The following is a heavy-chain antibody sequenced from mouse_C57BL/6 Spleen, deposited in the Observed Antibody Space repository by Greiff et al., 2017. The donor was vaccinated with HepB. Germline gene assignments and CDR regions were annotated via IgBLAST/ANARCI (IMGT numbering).Heavy chain of an antibody. D-gene: IGHD3-2*02. CDR1: GYTFTSYW. CDR3: AREQLRLPAWFAY. J-gene: IGHJ3*01. V-gene: IGHV1-59*01. Sequence: QVHVKQPGAELVRPGTSVKLSCKASGYTFTSYWMHWVKQRPGQGLEWIGVIDPSDSYTNYNQKFKGKATLTVDTSSSTAYMQLSSLTSEDSAVYYCAREQLRLPAWFAYWGQGTLVTVSA. CDR2: IDPSDSYT.